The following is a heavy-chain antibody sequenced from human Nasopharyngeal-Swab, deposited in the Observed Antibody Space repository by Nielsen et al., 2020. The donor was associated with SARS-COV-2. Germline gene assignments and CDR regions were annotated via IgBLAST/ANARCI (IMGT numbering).Heavy chain of an antibody. CDR1: AYIFSTFD. J-gene: IGHJ4*02. CDR2: MSPTSGKT. V-gene: IGHV1-8*01. CDR3: ATPGYRSGHYFFDN. D-gene: IGHD5-18*01. Sequence: ASVKVSCNATAYIFSTFDINWVRQATGQGLEWMGWMSPTSGKTESAQKFQGRLTMTRDTSTSTAYMELSSLTSEDTAIYYCATPGYRSGHYFFDNWGQGTLVTV.